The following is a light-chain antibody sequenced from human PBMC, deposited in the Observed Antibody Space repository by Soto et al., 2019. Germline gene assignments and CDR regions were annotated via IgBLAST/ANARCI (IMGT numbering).Light chain of an antibody. V-gene: IGKV3-20*01. CDR1: QSVGSNF. Sequence: EIVLTQSPGTLSLSPGERATLTCRASQSVGSNFLAWYQQKPGQAPRLLIYGASRRATGTPDRFTGSGSGTDFTLTISRLEPEDLAVYFCQQYGASRGTFGQGTRVEIE. CDR3: QQYGASRGT. J-gene: IGKJ1*01. CDR2: GAS.